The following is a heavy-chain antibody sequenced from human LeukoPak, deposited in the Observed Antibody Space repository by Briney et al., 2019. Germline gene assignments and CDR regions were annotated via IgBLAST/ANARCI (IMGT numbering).Heavy chain of an antibody. V-gene: IGHV1-46*01. D-gene: IGHD3-9*01. J-gene: IGHJ4*02. CDR2: INPSGGST. CDR3: ARDTQTYYDVLALDY. CDR1: GYTFTSYY. Sequence: GASVKVSCKASGYTFTSYYMHWVRQAPGQGLEWMGIINPSGGSTSYAQKFQGRVTMTRDTSTSTVYMELSSLRSEDTAVYYCARDTQTYYDVLALDYWGQGTLVTVSS.